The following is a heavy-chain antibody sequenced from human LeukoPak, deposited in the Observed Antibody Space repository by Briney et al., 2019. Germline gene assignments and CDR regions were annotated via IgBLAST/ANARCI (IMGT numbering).Heavy chain of an antibody. CDR2: IIPIFGTA. CDR1: GGTFSSYA. J-gene: IGHJ6*02. D-gene: IGHD6-13*01. V-gene: IGHV1-69*13. Sequence: GASVKVSCKASGGTFSSYAISWVRQAPGQGLEWMGGIIPIFGTANYAQKFQGRVTITADESTSTAYMELSSPRSEDTAVYYCARGSSSWQRMTYYYYGMDVWGQGTAVTVSS. CDR3: ARGSSSWQRMTYYYYGMDV.